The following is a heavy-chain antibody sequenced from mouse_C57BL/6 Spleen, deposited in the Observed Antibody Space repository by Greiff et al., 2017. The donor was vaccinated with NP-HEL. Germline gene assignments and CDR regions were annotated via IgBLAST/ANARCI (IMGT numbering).Heavy chain of an antibody. CDR3: TRGEGYIYYGYAMDY. CDR2: IRNKANNHAT. D-gene: IGHD2-1*01. J-gene: IGHJ4*01. V-gene: IGHV6-6*01. Sequence: EVKLMESGGGLVQPGGSMKLSCAASGFTFSDAWMDWVRQSPEKGLEWVAEIRNKANNHATYYAESVKGRFTISRDDSKSSVYLQMNSLRAEDTGIYYCTRGEGYIYYGYAMDYWGQGTSVTVSS. CDR1: GFTFSDAW.